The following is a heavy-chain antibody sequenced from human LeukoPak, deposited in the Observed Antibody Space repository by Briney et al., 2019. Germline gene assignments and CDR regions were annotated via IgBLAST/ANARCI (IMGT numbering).Heavy chain of an antibody. Sequence: GASVKVSCKASGGTFSSYAISWVRQAPGQGLEWMGRIIPILGIANYAQKFQGRVTITADKSTSTAYMELSRLRSDDTAVYYCAREINVDTENWFDPWGQGTLVTVSS. J-gene: IGHJ5*02. CDR1: GGTFSSYA. D-gene: IGHD5-18*01. CDR3: AREINVDTENWFDP. CDR2: IIPILGIA. V-gene: IGHV1-69*04.